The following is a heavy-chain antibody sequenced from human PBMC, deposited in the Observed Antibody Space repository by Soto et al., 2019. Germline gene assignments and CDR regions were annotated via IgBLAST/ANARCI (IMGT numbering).Heavy chain of an antibody. Sequence: SESLSLTCTVSGGTMDSGIFYWAWIRQPPGKGLEWIGTTYYSGRPFHNPSLKSRVTISVDTSKNQFSLKLYSVTAADTAVYYCARLRKLIAVASIDCWGQGTLVTVSS. CDR2: TYYSGRP. CDR3: ARLRKLIAVASIDC. D-gene: IGHD6-19*01. J-gene: IGHJ4*02. V-gene: IGHV4-39*01. CDR1: GGTMDSGIFY.